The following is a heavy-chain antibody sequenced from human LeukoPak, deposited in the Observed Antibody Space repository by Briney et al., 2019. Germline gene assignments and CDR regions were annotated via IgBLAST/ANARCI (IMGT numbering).Heavy chain of an antibody. CDR3: AKDSYYGIDY. Sequence: GGSLRLSCAASGFTFSSCGMYWVRQAPGKGLEWVAFIRYDGSTKYSADSVKGRFTISRDNSKNTLYLQMNSLRTDDTAVYYCAKDSYYGIDYWGQGTLVIVSS. V-gene: IGHV3-30*02. CDR1: GFTFSSCG. J-gene: IGHJ4*02. D-gene: IGHD3-10*01. CDR2: IRYDGSTK.